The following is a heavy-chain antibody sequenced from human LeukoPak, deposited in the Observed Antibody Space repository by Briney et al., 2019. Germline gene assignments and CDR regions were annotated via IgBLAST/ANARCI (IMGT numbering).Heavy chain of an antibody. D-gene: IGHD3-3*01. CDR1: GYIFSDYY. Sequence: ASVKVSCKASGYIFSDYYMHWVRQAPGQGLEWLGWINPKSGAADYAQQFRGRVTMTRDTSINTDYMEMKRVTSDDTAVYYCARGFMYYDFWSGYQTYYYMDVWGKGTTVTVSS. CDR2: INPKSGAA. CDR3: ARGFMYYDFWSGYQTYYYMDV. J-gene: IGHJ6*03. V-gene: IGHV1-2*02.